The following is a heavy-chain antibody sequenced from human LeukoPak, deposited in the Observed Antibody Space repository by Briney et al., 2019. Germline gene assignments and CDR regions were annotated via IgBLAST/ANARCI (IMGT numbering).Heavy chain of an antibody. J-gene: IGHJ4*02. CDR2: ISYDGSNK. CDR1: GFTFSSYA. V-gene: IGHV3-30*03. D-gene: IGHD5-18*01. CDR3: ARPSSGYSYGYDFDY. Sequence: GGSLRLSCAASGFTFSSYAMSWVRQAPGKGLEWVAVISYDGSNKYYADSVKGRFTISRDNSKNTLYLQMNSLRAEDTAVYYCARPSSGYSYGYDFDYWGQGTLVTVSS.